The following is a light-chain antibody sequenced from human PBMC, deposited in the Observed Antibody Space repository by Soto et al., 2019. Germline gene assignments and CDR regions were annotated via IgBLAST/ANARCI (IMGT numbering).Light chain of an antibody. CDR3: QPVVHFPLT. Sequence: IQVTQSPSSVSASVGDRVTITCRASQDVRTWLAWYQQKPGKAPKLLIHASKLQSGVPSRFSGTGHGTDLTPTTDNLQPDDFATYYCQPVVHFPLTFGPGTRVDFK. CDR2: AS. J-gene: IGKJ3*01. V-gene: IGKV1-12*01. CDR1: QDVRTW.